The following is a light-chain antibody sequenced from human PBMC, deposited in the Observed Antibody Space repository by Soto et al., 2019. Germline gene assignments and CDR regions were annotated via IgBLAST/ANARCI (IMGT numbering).Light chain of an antibody. V-gene: IGLV2-8*01. CDR1: SSDVGGYNY. J-gene: IGLJ1*01. CDR2: EVT. Sequence: QSVLTQPPSASGSPGQSVTISCTGTSSDVGGYNYVSWYQQHPGKAPKLMIYEVTKRPSGVPDRFSGSKSGNTASLTVSGLQAEDEAEYYCDSYTSSSTHVFGTGTKLTVL. CDR3: DSYTSSSTHV.